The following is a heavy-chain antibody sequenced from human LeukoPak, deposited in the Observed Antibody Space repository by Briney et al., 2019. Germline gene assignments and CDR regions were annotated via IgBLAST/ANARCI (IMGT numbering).Heavy chain of an antibody. CDR3: ARTPYDSSGLTIYYFDY. D-gene: IGHD3-22*01. CDR2: IIPIFGTA. J-gene: IGHJ4*02. V-gene: IGHV1-69*06. Sequence: SVKVSCKASGGTFSSYAISWVRQAPGQGLEWMGGIIPIFGTANYAQKFQGRVTFTADKSTSTAYMELSSLRSEDTAVYYCARTPYDSSGLTIYYFDYWGQGTLVTVSS. CDR1: GGTFSSYA.